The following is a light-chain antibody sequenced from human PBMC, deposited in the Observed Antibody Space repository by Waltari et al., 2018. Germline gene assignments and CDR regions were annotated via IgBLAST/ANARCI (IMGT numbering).Light chain of an antibody. CDR2: GAS. V-gene: IGKV1-39*01. CDR3: QSGYTIPLT. CDR1: QFINDR. Sequence: DIHMTQSPSSLSASVGDRVTISCRASQFINDRLHWYQQKPGKVPVLLIYGASHLRSGVPPRFSGSGSATEFTLSISSLQPEDVATYYCQSGYTIPLTFGGGTRVEI. J-gene: IGKJ4*01.